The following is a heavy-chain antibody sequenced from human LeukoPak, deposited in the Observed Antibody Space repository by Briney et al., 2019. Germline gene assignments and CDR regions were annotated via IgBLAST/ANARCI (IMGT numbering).Heavy chain of an antibody. CDR2: ISGSGGST. V-gene: IGHV3-23*01. J-gene: IGHJ4*02. Sequence: GGSLRLSCAASGFTFSSYAMSWVRQAPGKGLEWVSAISGSGGSTYYADSVKGRFTISRDNAKNSLYLQMNSLRAEDTAVYYCANEEGSWYFLFDYWGQGTLVTVSS. D-gene: IGHD6-13*01. CDR1: GFTFSSYA. CDR3: ANEEGSWYFLFDY.